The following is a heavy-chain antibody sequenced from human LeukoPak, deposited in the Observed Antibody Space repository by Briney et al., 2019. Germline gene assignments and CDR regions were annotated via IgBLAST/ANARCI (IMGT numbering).Heavy chain of an antibody. V-gene: IGHV3-74*01. D-gene: IGHD6-13*01. CDR2: INTDGTST. CDR1: GFTFSSYW. Sequence: GGSLRLSCAASGFTFSSYWMYWVRQAPGKGLVWVSLINTDGTSTNYAGSVKGRFTISRDNAKNTLYLQMNSLRAEDTAVYYCARADSGNWYGQYYFDYWGQGTLVTVSS. J-gene: IGHJ4*02. CDR3: ARADSGNWYGQYYFDY.